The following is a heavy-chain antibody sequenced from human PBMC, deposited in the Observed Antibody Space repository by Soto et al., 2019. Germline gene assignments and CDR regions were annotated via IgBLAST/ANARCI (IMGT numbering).Heavy chain of an antibody. CDR2: TWYDGTKK. D-gene: IGHD2-15*01. J-gene: IGHJ6*02. CDR3: ARYCSGGSCYPYYYGMDF. V-gene: IGHV3-33*01. CDR1: GFTFSSYG. Sequence: HVQLVESGGGVVQPGRSLRLSCAASGFTFSSYGMHWVRQAPGKGLEWVALTWYDGTKKYYADSVKGRFTISRDNSKNTLDLQMNSLRVEDTAVYYCARYCSGGSCYPYYYGMDFWGQGTTVTVSS.